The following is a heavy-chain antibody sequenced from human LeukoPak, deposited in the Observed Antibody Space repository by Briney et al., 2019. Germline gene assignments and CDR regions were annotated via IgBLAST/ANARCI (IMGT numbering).Heavy chain of an antibody. CDR3: ARDGGAYDFWSGYYTTNNWFDP. Sequence: GASVKVSXKASGYTFTGYYMHWVRQAPGQGLEWMGWINPNSGGTNYAQKFQGRVTMTRDTSISTAYMELSRLRSDDTAVYYCARDGGAYDFWSGYYTTNNWFDPWGQGTLVTVSS. CDR2: INPNSGGT. J-gene: IGHJ5*02. D-gene: IGHD3-3*01. CDR1: GYTFTGYY. V-gene: IGHV1-2*02.